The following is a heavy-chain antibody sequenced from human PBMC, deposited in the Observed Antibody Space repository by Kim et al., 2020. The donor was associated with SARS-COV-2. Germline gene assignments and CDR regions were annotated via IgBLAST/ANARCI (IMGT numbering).Heavy chain of an antibody. Sequence: GGSLRLSCAASGFTFSSYGMHWVRQAPGKGLEWVAVISYDGSNKYYADSVKGRFTISRDNSKNTLYLQMNSLRAEDTAVYYCAKDAYSSSWGEVPDVWGKGTTVTVSS. CDR2: ISYDGSNK. CDR1: GFTFSSYG. J-gene: IGHJ6*04. V-gene: IGHV3-30*18. CDR3: AKDAYSSSWGEVPDV. D-gene: IGHD6-13*01.